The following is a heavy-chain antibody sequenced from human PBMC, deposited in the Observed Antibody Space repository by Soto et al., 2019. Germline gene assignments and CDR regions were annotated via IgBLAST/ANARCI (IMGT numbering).Heavy chain of an antibody. CDR3: TTEPVGATKFDY. D-gene: IGHD1-26*01. CDR2: IKSKTDGGTT. J-gene: IGHJ4*02. V-gene: IGHV3-15*07. Sequence: EVQLVESGGGLVKPGGSLRLSCAASGFTFSNAWMNWVRQAPGKGLEWVGRIKSKTDGGTTDYAAPVKGRFTISRDDSKNTLYLQMNSLKTEDTVVYYCTTEPVGATKFDYWGQGTLVTVSS. CDR1: GFTFSNAW.